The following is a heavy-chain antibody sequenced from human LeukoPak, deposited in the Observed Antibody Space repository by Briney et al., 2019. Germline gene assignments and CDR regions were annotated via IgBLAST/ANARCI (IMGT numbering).Heavy chain of an antibody. CDR3: AREASGSWSVFDY. V-gene: IGHV3-11*01. J-gene: IGHJ4*02. CDR1: GFTFSDYY. Sequence: GGSLRLSCAASGFTFSDYYMSWIRQAPGKGLEWVSYISSSGSTIYYADSVEGRFTISRDNAKNSLYLQMNSLRAEDTAVYYCAREASGSWSVFDYWGQGTLVTVSS. D-gene: IGHD6-13*01. CDR2: ISSSGSTI.